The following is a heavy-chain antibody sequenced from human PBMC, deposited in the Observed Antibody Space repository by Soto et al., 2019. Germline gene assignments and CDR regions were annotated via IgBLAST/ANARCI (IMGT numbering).Heavy chain of an antibody. V-gene: IGHV3-21*02. D-gene: IGHD6-13*01. Sequence: EVQLVESGGGLVKPGGSLSLYCAASGFTFRSFTMNWFRQAPGKVLEWVSTISSNSAYIYYTDALRGRFTISRDNAKNSLHLQMNSLRAEDTAVYYCTRDASRDSSARGWFDPWGPGNLVTVSS. CDR2: ISSNSAYI. CDR3: TRDASRDSSARGWFDP. CDR1: GFTFRSFT. J-gene: IGHJ5*02.